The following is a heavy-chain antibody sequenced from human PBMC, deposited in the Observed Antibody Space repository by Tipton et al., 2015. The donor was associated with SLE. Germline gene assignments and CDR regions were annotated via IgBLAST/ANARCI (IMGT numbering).Heavy chain of an antibody. CDR1: GFTFSSYE. CDR3: AKSEGSYPCY. V-gene: IGHV3-23*01. J-gene: IGHJ4*02. CDR2: ISGSGGGT. Sequence: SLRLSCAASGFTFSSYEMNWVRQAPGKGLEWVSAISGSGGGTYYADSVKGRFTISRDNSKNTLYLQMNSLRAEDTAVYYCAKSEGSYPCYWGQGTLVTVSS. D-gene: IGHD3-10*01.